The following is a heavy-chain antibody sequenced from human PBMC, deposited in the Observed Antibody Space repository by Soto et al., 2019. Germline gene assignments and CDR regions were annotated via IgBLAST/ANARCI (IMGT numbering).Heavy chain of an antibody. J-gene: IGHJ6*02. CDR3: ARRAKLERGYYYYGMDV. CDR2: IYPGDSDT. V-gene: IGHV5-51*01. CDR1: GYSFTSYW. D-gene: IGHD1-1*01. Sequence: GASLKISCKGSGYSFTSYWIGWVRQMPGKGLEWMGIIYPGDSDTRYSPSFQVQVTIAADKSISTAYLQWSSLKASDTAMYYCARRAKLERGYYYYGMDVWGQGTTVTVSS.